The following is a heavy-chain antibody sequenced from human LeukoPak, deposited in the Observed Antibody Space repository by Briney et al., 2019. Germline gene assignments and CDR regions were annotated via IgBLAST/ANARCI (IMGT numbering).Heavy chain of an antibody. J-gene: IGHJ4*02. CDR2: ITRCRGRR. CDR3: AKGAYGDFPD. D-gene: IGHD4-17*01. Sequence: GGSLSLSCGASGFAFSTIAMRWVRQAPGQGLQWGSCITRCRGRRLYPDSVKGRFTISRDNAKNTLYLQMNSLRAEDTATYYCAKGAYGDFPDWGQGTLVIVSS. CDR1: GFAFSTIA. V-gene: IGHV3-23*01.